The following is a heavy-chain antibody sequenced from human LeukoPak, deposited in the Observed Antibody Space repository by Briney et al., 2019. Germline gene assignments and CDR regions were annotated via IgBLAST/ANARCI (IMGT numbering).Heavy chain of an antibody. CDR2: ISAYNGNT. V-gene: IGHV1-18*01. Sequence: ASVKVSCKASGYTFTSYGISWVRQAPGQGLEWMGWISAYNGNTNYAQKLQGRVTMTTDTSTSTAYMELRSLRSDDTAVYYCARETVTHDSHYYYGMDVWGQGTTVTVSS. D-gene: IGHD4-17*01. CDR3: ARETVTHDSHYYYGMDV. CDR1: GYTFTSYG. J-gene: IGHJ6*02.